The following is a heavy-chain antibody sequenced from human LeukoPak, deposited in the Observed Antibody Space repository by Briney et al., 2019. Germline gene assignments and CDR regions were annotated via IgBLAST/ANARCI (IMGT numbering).Heavy chain of an antibody. CDR1: GFTFSSYW. D-gene: IGHD3-16*01. Sequence: GGSLRLSCAASGFTFSSYWMNWARQAPGKGLEWVASINHNGNVNYYVDFVKGRFTISRDNAKNSLYLQMSNLRAEDAAVYFCARGGGLDVWGQGATVTVSS. J-gene: IGHJ6*02. V-gene: IGHV3-7*03. CDR2: INHNGNVN. CDR3: ARGGGLDV.